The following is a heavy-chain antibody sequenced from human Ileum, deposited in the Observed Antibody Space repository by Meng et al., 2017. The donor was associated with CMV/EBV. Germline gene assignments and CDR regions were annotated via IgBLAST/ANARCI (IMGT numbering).Heavy chain of an antibody. Sequence: VRLQEAGPGLVKPSVTLSLTCTVSGGTINSYFWTWIRQSAGKGLEWIGRIYTSGSTKYNPSLKSRVTLSIDTSKNQFYLKVTSVTAADTAVYYCARGNSMVRGVLGWFDHWGQGTLVTVSS. CDR1: GGTINSYF. CDR3: ARGNSMVRGVLGWFDH. V-gene: IGHV4-4*07. CDR2: IYTSGST. J-gene: IGHJ5*02. D-gene: IGHD3-10*01.